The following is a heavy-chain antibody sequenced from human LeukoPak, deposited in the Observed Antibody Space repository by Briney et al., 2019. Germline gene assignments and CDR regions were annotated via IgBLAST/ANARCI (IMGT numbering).Heavy chain of an antibody. V-gene: IGHV1-3*01. J-gene: IGHJ4*02. CDR3: ARVTAVAGHSPYFDY. D-gene: IGHD6-19*01. Sequence: ASVKVSCKASGYSFTNYAMHWVRQAPGQRLEWMGWINAGNGNTKYSQKFQGRVTITRDTSASTAYMELSSLRSEDTAVYYCARVTAVAGHSPYFDYWGQGTLVTDSS. CDR1: GYSFTNYA. CDR2: INAGNGNT.